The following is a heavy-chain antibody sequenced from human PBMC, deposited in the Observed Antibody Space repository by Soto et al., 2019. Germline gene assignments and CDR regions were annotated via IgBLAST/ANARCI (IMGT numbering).Heavy chain of an antibody. D-gene: IGHD6-13*01. Sequence: QVQLVESGGGVVQPGRSLRLSCAASGFTFSSYAMHWVRQAPGKGLEWVAVISYDGSNKYYADSVKGRFTISRDNSKNTLYLQMNSLRAEDTAVYYCARDGAAAGSGAFDICGQGTMVTVSS. V-gene: IGHV3-30-3*01. J-gene: IGHJ3*02. CDR2: ISYDGSNK. CDR1: GFTFSSYA. CDR3: ARDGAAAGSGAFDI.